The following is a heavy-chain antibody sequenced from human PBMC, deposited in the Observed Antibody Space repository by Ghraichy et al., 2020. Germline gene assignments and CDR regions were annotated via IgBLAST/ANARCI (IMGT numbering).Heavy chain of an antibody. CDR1: GFSFSTYS. D-gene: IGHD3-16*02. CDR2: ISGSSGSI. CDR3: ARDRDDVWGNYRYSFNC. Sequence: GGSLRLSCAASGFSFSTYSMNWGRQVPGKGLEWLSYISGSSGSIYYADSVRGRFTVSRDNAKNSLFLQMKSLRDEDTAVYYCARDRDDVWGNYRYSFNCGGQGTLVTVSS. V-gene: IGHV3-48*02. J-gene: IGHJ4*02.